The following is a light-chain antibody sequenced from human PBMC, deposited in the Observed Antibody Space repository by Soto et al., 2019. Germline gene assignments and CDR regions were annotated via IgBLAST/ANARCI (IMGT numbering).Light chain of an antibody. CDR3: QQSHSLPFT. Sequence: DVQMTQSPPSLSASVGDRVTITCRASQTIDRSLNWYQQKPGKAPKLLIYDASNLQSGFPSRFSGSGSGTDFTLTISSLQPDDFATYSCQQSHSLPFTFGPGTKVDIK. CDR1: QTIDRS. CDR2: DAS. J-gene: IGKJ3*01. V-gene: IGKV1-39*01.